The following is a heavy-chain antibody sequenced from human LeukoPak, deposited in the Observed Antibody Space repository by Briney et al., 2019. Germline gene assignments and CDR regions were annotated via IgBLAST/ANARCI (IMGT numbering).Heavy chain of an antibody. J-gene: IGHJ4*02. D-gene: IGHD6-19*01. Sequence: GGSRRLSCAASGFTFSSYTMNWVRQAPGKGLEWVSAISGSGGSTYYADSVEGRFTISRDSSKNTLYLQMNSLRAEDTAVYYCAKVTAVPDSFDSWGQGTLVTVSS. CDR3: AKVTAVPDSFDS. CDR1: GFTFSSYT. V-gene: IGHV3-23*01. CDR2: ISGSGGST.